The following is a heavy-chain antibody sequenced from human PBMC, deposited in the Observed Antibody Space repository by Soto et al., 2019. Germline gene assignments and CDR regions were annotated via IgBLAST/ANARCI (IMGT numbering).Heavy chain of an antibody. D-gene: IGHD2-15*01. CDR3: ARVGGYCSGGSCSIRSHWFDP. Sequence: QVQLQESGPGLVKPSQTLSLTCIVSGGSISSGGYYWSWIRQHPGKGLEWIGYIYYSGSTYYNPSLKSRVTISVDTSKNQFSLKLSSVTAADTAVYYCARVGGYCSGGSCSIRSHWFDPWGQGTLVTVSS. CDR1: GGSISSGGYY. CDR2: IYYSGST. V-gene: IGHV4-31*03. J-gene: IGHJ5*02.